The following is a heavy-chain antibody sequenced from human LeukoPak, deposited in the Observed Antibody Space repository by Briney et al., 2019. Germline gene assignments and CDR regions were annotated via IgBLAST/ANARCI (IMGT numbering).Heavy chain of an antibody. J-gene: IGHJ4*02. V-gene: IGHV1-2*02. CDR3: ARGREIHGGSDTKLNDY. D-gene: IGHD3-10*01. Sequence: ASVKVSCKASGYSFTDYYMHWVRQAPGQGLEWMGWISPRSGDTSYAQKFQGRVTMTRDTSINTVDMDLSGLTSDDTAVFYCARGREIHGGSDTKLNDYWGQGTLVTVSS. CDR1: GYSFTDYY. CDR2: ISPRSGDT.